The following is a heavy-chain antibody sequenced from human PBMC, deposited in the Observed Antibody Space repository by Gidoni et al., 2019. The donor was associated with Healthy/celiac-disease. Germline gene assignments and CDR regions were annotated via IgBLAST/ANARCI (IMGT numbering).Heavy chain of an antibody. J-gene: IGHJ3*02. V-gene: IGHV2-70*04. CDR1: GFSLSTSGMR. Sequence: QVTLKESGPALVKPTQTLTLTCTFSGFSLSTSGMRVSWIRQPPGKALEWLARIDWDDDKFYSTSLKTRLTISKDTSKNQVVLTMTNMDPVDTATYYCARIGAQKDGYNYAFDIWGQGTMVTVSS. CDR3: ARIGAQKDGYNYAFDI. CDR2: IDWDDDK. D-gene: IGHD5-12*01.